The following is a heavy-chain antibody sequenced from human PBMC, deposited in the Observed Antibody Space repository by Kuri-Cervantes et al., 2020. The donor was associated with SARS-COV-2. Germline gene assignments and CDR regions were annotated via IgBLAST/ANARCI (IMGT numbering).Heavy chain of an antibody. V-gene: IGHV3-21*01. CDR3: AREGAYDFWSIDY. CDR2: ISSSSSYI. CDR1: GFTFSSYA. D-gene: IGHD3-3*01. Sequence: GGSLRLSCAASGFTFSSYAMHWVRQAPGKGLEWVSSISSSSSYIYYADSVKGRFTISRDNAKNSLYLQMNSLRAEDTAVYYCAREGAYDFWSIDYWGQGTLVTVSS. J-gene: IGHJ4*02.